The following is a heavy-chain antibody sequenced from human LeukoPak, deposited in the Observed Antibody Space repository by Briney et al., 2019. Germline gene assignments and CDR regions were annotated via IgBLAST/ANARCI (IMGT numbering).Heavy chain of an antibody. J-gene: IGHJ4*02. CDR3: VRDYKGCSGYDGFDY. Sequence: GASVKVSCKASGYTFSNYGISWVRQAPGQGLEWMGWISAYNGNTNYAQKLQGRVTMTTDTSTRTAYMELRSLRSDATAVYYCVRDYKGCSGYDGFDYWGQGTLVTVSS. CDR1: GYTFSNYG. V-gene: IGHV1-18*01. CDR2: ISAYNGNT. D-gene: IGHD5-12*01.